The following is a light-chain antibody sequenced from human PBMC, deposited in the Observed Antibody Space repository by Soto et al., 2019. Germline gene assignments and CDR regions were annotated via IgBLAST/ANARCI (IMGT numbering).Light chain of an antibody. CDR1: QSVSSN. CDR2: DAS. CDR3: QQYSQWPLT. V-gene: IGKV3-15*01. Sequence: EILFTQSPGTLSVSPGERATLSCRASQSVSSNLAWYQQRPGQAPRILIYDASTRATGIPARFGGSGSATEFTLTISSLQSEDFSVYYCQQYSQWPLTFGGGTKVDI. J-gene: IGKJ4*01.